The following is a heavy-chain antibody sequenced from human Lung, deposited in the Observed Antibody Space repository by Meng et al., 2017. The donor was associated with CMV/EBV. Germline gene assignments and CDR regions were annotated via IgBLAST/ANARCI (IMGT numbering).Heavy chain of an antibody. D-gene: IGHD6-13*01. CDR1: GGSFSGYY. CDR3: ARSPWQQRGDFDY. J-gene: IGHJ4*02. Sequence: SETLSLXXAVYGGSFSGYYWSWIRQPPGKGLEWIGEINHSGSTNYNPSLKSRVTISVDTSKNQFSLKLSSVTAADTAVYYCARSPWQQRGDFDYWGQGTLVTVSS. V-gene: IGHV4-34*01. CDR2: INHSGST.